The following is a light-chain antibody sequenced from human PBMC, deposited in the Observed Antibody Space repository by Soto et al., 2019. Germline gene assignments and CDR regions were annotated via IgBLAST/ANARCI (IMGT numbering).Light chain of an antibody. CDR1: SSDVGGYNY. CDR2: DVS. Sequence: QSVLTQPRSVSGSPGQSVTISCTGTSSDVGGYNYVSWYQQHPGKAPKLMIYDVSKRPSGVPDRFSGSKSGNTASLTISGLQAEDEADHYCCSYAGSYTLVFGGGTKVTVL. J-gene: IGLJ2*01. V-gene: IGLV2-11*01. CDR3: CSYAGSYTLV.